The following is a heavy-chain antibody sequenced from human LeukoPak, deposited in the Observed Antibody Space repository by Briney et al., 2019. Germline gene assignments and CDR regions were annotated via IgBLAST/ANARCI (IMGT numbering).Heavy chain of an antibody. CDR2: IYYSGNT. CDR3: ARDAHCTGVSCYSPYNWFDP. V-gene: IGHV4-31*03. CDR1: GASISSGGYY. J-gene: IGHJ5*02. Sequence: SETLSLTCTVSGASISSGGYYWSWIRQHPGKGLEWIGYIYYSGNTYYNPSLKSRVTISVDTAKNQFSLKVTSVTAADTAAYYCARDAHCTGVSCYSPYNWFDPWGQGTLVTVSS. D-gene: IGHD2-15*01.